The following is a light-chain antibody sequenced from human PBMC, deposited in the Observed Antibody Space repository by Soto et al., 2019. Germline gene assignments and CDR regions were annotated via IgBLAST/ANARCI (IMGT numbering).Light chain of an antibody. Sequence: EVVMTQSPATLSVSPGERATLSCRASHTISSSYLAWYQQKPGQAPRLLIYDASNRATGIPARFSGSGSGTDFTLTISSLEPEDFAVYYCQQRSNWPPITFGQGTKVDIK. V-gene: IGKV3D-20*02. CDR2: DAS. J-gene: IGKJ1*01. CDR3: QQRSNWPPIT. CDR1: HTISSSY.